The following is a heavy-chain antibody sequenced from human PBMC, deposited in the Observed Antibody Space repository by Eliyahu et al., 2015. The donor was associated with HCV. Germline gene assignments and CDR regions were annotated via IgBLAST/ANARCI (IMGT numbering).Heavy chain of an antibody. CDR2: ISYDGSNK. J-gene: IGHJ4*02. CDR1: GFTFSSYG. D-gene: IGHD4/OR15-4a*01. V-gene: IGHV3-30*18. Sequence: QVQLVEXGGGVVQPGRSLRLSCAAXGFTFSSYGMHWVRQAPGKGLXXVAVISYDGSNKYYADSVKGRFTISRDNSKNTLYLQMNSLRAEDTAVYYCAKGLSNSEDYWGQGTLVTVSS. CDR3: AKGLSNSEDY.